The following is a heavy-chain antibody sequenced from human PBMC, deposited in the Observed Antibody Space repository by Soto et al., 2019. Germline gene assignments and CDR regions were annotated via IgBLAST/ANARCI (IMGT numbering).Heavy chain of an antibody. CDR1: GYTFTSYA. J-gene: IGHJ4*02. CDR3: AKDGGRYSSGWHQADY. CDR2: INAGNGNT. V-gene: IGHV1-3*01. Sequence: ASVKVSCKASGYTFTSYAMHWVRQAPGQRLEWMGWINAGNGNTKYSQKFQGRVTITTDKSTSTAYMELSSLRSEDTAVYYCAKDGGRYSSGWHQADYWGQGTLVTVSS. D-gene: IGHD6-19*01.